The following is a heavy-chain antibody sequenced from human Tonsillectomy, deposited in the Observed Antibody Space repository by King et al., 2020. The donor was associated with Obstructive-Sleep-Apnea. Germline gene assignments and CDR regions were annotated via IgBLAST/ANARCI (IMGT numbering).Heavy chain of an antibody. V-gene: IGHV3-30-3*01. D-gene: IGHD6-19*01. CDR1: GFTFSTFA. Sequence: VQLVESGGGVVQPGRSLRLTCTAAGFTFSTFALHWVRQAPGKGLEWVAVISYDGSNKHYADSVMGRFTISRDNSKNTLYLQMSSLRGEETAVYYCTGGDSSGWFAAYETDYWGQGILVTGSS. CDR3: TGGDSSGWFAAYETDY. J-gene: IGHJ4*02. CDR2: ISYDGSNK.